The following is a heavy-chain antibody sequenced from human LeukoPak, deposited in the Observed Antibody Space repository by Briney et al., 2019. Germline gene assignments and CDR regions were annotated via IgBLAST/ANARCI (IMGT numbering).Heavy chain of an antibody. CDR2: ISSSGSTI. J-gene: IGHJ6*03. D-gene: IGHD6-6*01. CDR3: ARGAARPIYYYYYMDV. V-gene: IGHV3-11*04. Sequence: PGGTLRLSCAASGFTFSDYYMSWIRQAPGKGLEWVSYISSSGSTIYYADSVKGRFTISRDNAKNSLYLQMNSLRAEDTAVYYCARGAARPIYYYYYMDVWGKGTTVTVSS. CDR1: GFTFSDYY.